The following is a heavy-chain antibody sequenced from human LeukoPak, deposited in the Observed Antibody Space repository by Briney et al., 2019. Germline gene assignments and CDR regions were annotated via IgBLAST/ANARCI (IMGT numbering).Heavy chain of an antibody. CDR2: IIPIFGTA. D-gene: IGHD6-13*01. CDR3: ARPPGGYSSSWYYFDY. CDR1: GGTFSSYA. Sequence: SVKVSCKASGGTFSSYAISWVRQAPGQGLEWMGGIIPIFGTANYAQKFQGRVTITADESMSTAYMELSSLRSEDTAVYYCARPPGGYSSSWYYFDYWDQGTLVTVSS. J-gene: IGHJ4*02. V-gene: IGHV1-69*13.